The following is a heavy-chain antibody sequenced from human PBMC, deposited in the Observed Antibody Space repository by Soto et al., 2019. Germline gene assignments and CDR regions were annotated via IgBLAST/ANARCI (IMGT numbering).Heavy chain of an antibody. CDR1: GYTFTGYY. Sequence: ASVKVSCKASGYTFTGYYMHWVRQAPGQGLEWMGWINPNSGGTNYAQKFQGWVTMTRDTSISTAYMELSRLRSDDTAVYYCAASRVESYYYYYMDVWGKGTTVTVSS. D-gene: IGHD3-10*01. V-gene: IGHV1-2*04. J-gene: IGHJ6*03. CDR2: INPNSGGT. CDR3: AASRVESYYYYYMDV.